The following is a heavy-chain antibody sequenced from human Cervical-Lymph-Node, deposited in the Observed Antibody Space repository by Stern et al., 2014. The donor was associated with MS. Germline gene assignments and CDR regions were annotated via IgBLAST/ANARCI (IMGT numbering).Heavy chain of an antibody. V-gene: IGHV1-69*01. J-gene: IGHJ2*01. Sequence: DQLVESGAEVKKPGSSGKVSCKASGGTFSSYAISWVRQAPGQGLEWLGGIIPIFGTANYAQKFQGRVTITADESTSTAYMELSSLRSEDTAVYYCASAYCGGDCPDWYFDLWGRGTLVTVSS. D-gene: IGHD2-21*02. CDR2: IIPIFGTA. CDR1: GGTFSSYA. CDR3: ASAYCGGDCPDWYFDL.